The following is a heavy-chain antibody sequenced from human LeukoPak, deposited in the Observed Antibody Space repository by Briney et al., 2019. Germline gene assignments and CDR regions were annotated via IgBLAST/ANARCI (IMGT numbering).Heavy chain of an antibody. J-gene: IGHJ2*01. Sequence: SETLSLTCTVSGYSISSGYYWGWIRQPPGKGLEWIGSIYHSGSTYYNPSLKSRVTISVDTSKNQFSLKLSSVTAADTAVYYCARGTYYGSGTYYNVDWYFDLWGRGTLVTVSS. D-gene: IGHD3-10*01. CDR3: ARGTYYGSGTYYNVDWYFDL. CDR1: GYSISSGYY. CDR2: IYHSGST. V-gene: IGHV4-38-2*02.